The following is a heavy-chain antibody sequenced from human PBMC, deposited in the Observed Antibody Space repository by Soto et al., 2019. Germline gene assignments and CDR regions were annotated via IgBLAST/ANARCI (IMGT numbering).Heavy chain of an antibody. CDR2: ISSNGGST. V-gene: IGHV3-64*01. CDR3: ARQSYSSYYFDY. Sequence: EVQLVESGGGLVQPGGSLRLSCAASGFTFSSYAMRWVRQAPGKGLEYVSAISSNGGSTYYANSVKGRFTISRDNSKNTLYLQMGSLRAEDMAVYYCARQSYSSYYFDYWGQGTLVTVSS. D-gene: IGHD6-13*01. CDR1: GFTFSSYA. J-gene: IGHJ4*02.